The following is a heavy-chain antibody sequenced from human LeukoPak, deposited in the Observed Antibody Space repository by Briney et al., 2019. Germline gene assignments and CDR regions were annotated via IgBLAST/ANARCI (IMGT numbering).Heavy chain of an antibody. V-gene: IGHV3-53*01. J-gene: IGHJ3*02. CDR3: ARVPLGIAAAGHDAFDI. CDR1: GFTVSSNY. Sequence: PGGSLRLSCAASGFTVSSNYMSWVRQAPGKGLEWDSVIYSGGSTYYADSVKGRFTISRDNSKNTLYLQINSLRAEDTAVYYCARVPLGIAAAGHDAFDIWGQGTMVTVSS. CDR2: IYSGGST. D-gene: IGHD6-13*01.